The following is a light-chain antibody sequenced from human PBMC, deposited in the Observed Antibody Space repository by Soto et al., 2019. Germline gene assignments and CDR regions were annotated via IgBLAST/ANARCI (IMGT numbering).Light chain of an antibody. CDR1: SSDVGGYNY. V-gene: IGLV2-14*01. CDR3: SSYTSSSTLEGV. Sequence: QSALTQPASVSGSPGQSITISCTGTSSDVGGYNYVSWYQQHPGKAPKLMIYEVSNRPSGVSNRFSGSKSGNTASLTISGLQDEDEADYYCSSYTSSSTLEGVFGGGTKLTVL. CDR2: EVS. J-gene: IGLJ3*02.